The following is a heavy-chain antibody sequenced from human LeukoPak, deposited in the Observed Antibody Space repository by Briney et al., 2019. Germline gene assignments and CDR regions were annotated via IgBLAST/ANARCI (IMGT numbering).Heavy chain of an antibody. V-gene: IGHV3-23*01. J-gene: IGHJ4*02. D-gene: IGHD3-3*01. Sequence: PGGSLRLSCAASGFTFSSYAMNWVRQAPGKGLEWVSGISGSSGSTYYAVSVKGRFTISRDNSKNTLYLQMNSLRAEGTAVYYCATPPHFGVVTTYWGQGTLVTVSS. CDR1: GFTFSSYA. CDR3: ATPPHFGVVTTY. CDR2: ISGSSGST.